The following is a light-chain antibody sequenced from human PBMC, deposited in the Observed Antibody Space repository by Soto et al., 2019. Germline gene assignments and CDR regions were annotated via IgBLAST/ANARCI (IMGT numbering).Light chain of an antibody. J-gene: IGLJ1*01. CDR2: DGS. CDR1: SSDVVSYNL. Sequence: QSVLTQPASVSGSPGQSITLSCTGTSSDVVSYNLVSWYQQHPGKAPKLMIYDGSKRLSGVSNRFSGSKSGNTASLTISGLQAEVVADYYCCAYAGSSTYVFGTGTKVTIL. CDR3: CAYAGSSTYV. V-gene: IGLV2-23*01.